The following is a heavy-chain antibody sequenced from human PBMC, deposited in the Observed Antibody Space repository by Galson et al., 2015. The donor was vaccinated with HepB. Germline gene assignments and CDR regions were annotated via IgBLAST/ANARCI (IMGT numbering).Heavy chain of an antibody. CDR3: ASSPRGINAYFHH. CDR2: INHSGST. V-gene: IGHV4-34*01. CDR1: GGSFSDYY. J-gene: IGHJ1*01. Sequence: SETLSLTCAVYGGSFSDYYWNWIRQPPGKGLEWIGEINHSGSTTYNPSLKSRVTISVDTSKNQLSLKLSFVTAADTAVYYCASSPRGINAYFHHWGQGTLVTVSS. D-gene: IGHD3-16*01.